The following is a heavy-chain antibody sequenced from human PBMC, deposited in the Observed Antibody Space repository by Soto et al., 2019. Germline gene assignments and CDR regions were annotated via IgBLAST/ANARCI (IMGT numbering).Heavy chain of an antibody. D-gene: IGHD3-3*02. CDR1: GGTCNSYR. J-gene: IGHJ5*02. V-gene: IGHV1-69*06. CDR2: IIPAFGTA. CDR3: ARVIDQPTVAFSLDT. Sequence: QVQLVQSWAEVKNPGSAVKVSCKASGGTCNSYRIDWVRQAPGQGLEWMGGIIPAFGTAKYAQKFQGRVTITADKSTTTADMELTTLTSGDTAAPYCARVIDQPTVAFSLDTWGQGTQVTVSS.